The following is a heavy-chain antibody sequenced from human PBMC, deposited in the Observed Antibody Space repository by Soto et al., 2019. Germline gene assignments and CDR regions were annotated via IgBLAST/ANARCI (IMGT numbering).Heavy chain of an antibody. CDR1: GGTFSSYA. CDR2: IIPIFGTA. D-gene: IGHD1-1*01. V-gene: IGHV1-69*13. CDR3: ARDLGQLERYKDYYYYGMDV. Sequence: SVKVSCKASGGTFSSYAISWVRQAPGQGLEWMGGIIPIFGTANYAQKFQGRVTITADESTSTAYMELSSLRSEDTAVYYCARDLGQLERYKDYYYYGMDVWGQGTPVTVYS. J-gene: IGHJ6*02.